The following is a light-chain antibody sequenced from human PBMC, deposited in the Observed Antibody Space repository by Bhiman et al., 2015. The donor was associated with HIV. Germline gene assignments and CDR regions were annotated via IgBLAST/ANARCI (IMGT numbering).Light chain of an antibody. CDR1: SSDVGDYNF. V-gene: IGLV2-23*02. CDR3: CSYAGSTSYV. Sequence: QSALTQPASVSGSPGQSITISCTGTSSDVGDYNFVSWYQHHPGKAPKVLIYDVNKRPSGVSDRFSGSKSDNTASLTISGLRAEDEGDHFCCSYAGSTSYVFGTGTRVTVL. CDR2: DVN. J-gene: IGLJ1*01.